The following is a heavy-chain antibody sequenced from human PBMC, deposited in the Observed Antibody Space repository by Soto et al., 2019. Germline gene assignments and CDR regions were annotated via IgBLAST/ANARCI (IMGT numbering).Heavy chain of an antibody. Sequence: ASVKVSCKVSGYTLTELSMHWVRQAPGKGLEWMGGFDPEDGETIYAQKFQGRVTMTEDTSTDTAYMELSSLRSEDTAVYYCATVKIAARPDDSPTQLHNWFDPWGQGTLVTVSS. V-gene: IGHV1-24*01. CDR2: FDPEDGET. CDR1: GYTLTELS. CDR3: ATVKIAARPDDSPTQLHNWFDP. J-gene: IGHJ5*02. D-gene: IGHD6-6*01.